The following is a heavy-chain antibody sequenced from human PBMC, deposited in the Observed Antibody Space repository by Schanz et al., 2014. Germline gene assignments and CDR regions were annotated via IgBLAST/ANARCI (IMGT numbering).Heavy chain of an antibody. Sequence: DVQLEESGGGLVQPGGSLRLSCSASGFTFSTYAMSWVRQAPGKGLEWVSAISGSGGSTYYADSVKGRFTISRDNSKNTLYLQMNSLRAEDTAVYYCARPSDSSWYMDVWGKGTTVTVSS. CDR3: ARPSDSSWYMDV. V-gene: IGHV3-23*04. CDR1: GFTFSTYA. CDR2: ISGSGGST. D-gene: IGHD2-21*02. J-gene: IGHJ6*03.